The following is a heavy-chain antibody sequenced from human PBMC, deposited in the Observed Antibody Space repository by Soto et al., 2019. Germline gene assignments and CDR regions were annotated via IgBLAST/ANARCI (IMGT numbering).Heavy chain of an antibody. J-gene: IGHJ6*02. CDR3: ASYDSSGYYYYYGMDV. D-gene: IGHD3-22*01. V-gene: IGHV1-8*01. Sequence: QVQLVQSGAEVKKPGASVKVSCKASGYTFTSYDINWVRQATGQGLEWMGWMNPNSGNTGYAQKFQGRVTMTRNTSISTVYMELSSLRSEDTAVYYCASYDSSGYYYYYGMDVWGQGTPVTVSS. CDR1: GYTFTSYD. CDR2: MNPNSGNT.